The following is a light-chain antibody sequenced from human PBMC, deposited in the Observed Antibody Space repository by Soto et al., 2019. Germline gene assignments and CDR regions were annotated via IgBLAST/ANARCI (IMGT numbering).Light chain of an antibody. J-gene: IGKJ1*01. CDR1: QSLGNW. Sequence: DIQMTQSPSTLSASVGDRVTITCRASQSLGNWLAWYQQKPGKAPELLIHDASSLENGVSSRFSGSGSGTEFTLTISILQPDEFATYICQQYNSFHATFGQGTRVEFK. V-gene: IGKV1-5*01. CDR2: DAS. CDR3: QQYNSFHAT.